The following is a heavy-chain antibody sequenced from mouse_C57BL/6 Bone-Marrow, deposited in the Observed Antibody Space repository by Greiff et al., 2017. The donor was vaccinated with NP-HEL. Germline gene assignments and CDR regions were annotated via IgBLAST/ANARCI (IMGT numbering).Heavy chain of an antibody. V-gene: IGHV14-3*01. CDR3: ARSEGLDWDFDV. CDR1: GFNIKNNY. Sequence: EVKLQESGAELVRPGASVKLSCTASGFNIKNNYMHWVKQRPEQGLEWIGRIDPANGKTKYAPKFQGKATTTTDTSTNTAYLQLSSLTSEDAAIYYCARSEGLDWDFDVWGTGTTVTVSS. CDR2: IDPANGKT. J-gene: IGHJ1*03.